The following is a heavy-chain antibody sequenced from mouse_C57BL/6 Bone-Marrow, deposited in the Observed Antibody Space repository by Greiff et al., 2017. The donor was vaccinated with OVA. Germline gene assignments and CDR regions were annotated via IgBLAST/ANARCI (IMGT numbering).Heavy chain of an antibody. CDR1: GFTFSDYY. CDR3: ARDDYNWYFDV. V-gene: IGHV5-16*01. Sequence: EVHLVESEGGLVQPGSSMKLSCTASGFTFSDYYMAWVRQVPEKGLEWVANINYDGSSTYYLDSLKSRFIISRDNAKNILYLQMSSLKSEDTATYYCARDDYNWYFDVWGTGTTVTVSS. CDR2: INYDGSST. J-gene: IGHJ1*03. D-gene: IGHD2-4*01.